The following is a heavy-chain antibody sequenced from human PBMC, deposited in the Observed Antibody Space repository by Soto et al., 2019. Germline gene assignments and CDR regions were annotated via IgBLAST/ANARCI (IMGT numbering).Heavy chain of an antibody. Sequence: EVQLLESGGNLVQPGGSLRLSCAASGFTFGIYVMGWVRQAPGKGLEWVPTISGSGTSAYYADSVKGRFTFSRDNSTNTVYLQMDSLRAEDTAIYYFAKGHANGWYGALDYWGQGSLVTVSS. V-gene: IGHV3-23*01. CDR2: ISGSGTSA. CDR1: GFTFGIYV. D-gene: IGHD6-19*01. CDR3: AKGHANGWYGALDY. J-gene: IGHJ4*02.